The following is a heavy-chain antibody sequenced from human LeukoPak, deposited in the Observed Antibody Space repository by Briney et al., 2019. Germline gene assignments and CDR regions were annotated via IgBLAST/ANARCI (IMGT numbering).Heavy chain of an antibody. CDR2: VSYDGNNI. Sequence: GRSLRLSCAASGFTFSTYAMHWVRQAPGKGLEWVAVVSYDGNNIYYADSVKGRFTISRDNSKNTLYLQMNSLRAEDTAVYYCARPSPFDSSGYGYYFEYWGQGILVTVSS. D-gene: IGHD3-22*01. CDR3: ARPSPFDSSGYGYYFEY. V-gene: IGHV3-30*04. J-gene: IGHJ4*02. CDR1: GFTFSTYA.